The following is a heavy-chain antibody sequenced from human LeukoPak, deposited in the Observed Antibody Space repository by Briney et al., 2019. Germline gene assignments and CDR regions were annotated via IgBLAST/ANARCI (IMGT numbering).Heavy chain of an antibody. V-gene: IGHV1-8*01. CDR2: MNPNSGNT. CDR1: GYTFTSYD. J-gene: IGHJ4*02. CDR3: ARLGYYYDSSGYFFDY. D-gene: IGHD3-22*01. Sequence: GASVKVSCKASGYTFTSYDINWVRQATGQGLEWMGWMNPNSGNTGYAQKFQGRVTMTRDTSTSTVYMELSSLRSEDTAVYYCARLGYYYDSSGYFFDYWGQGTLVTVSS.